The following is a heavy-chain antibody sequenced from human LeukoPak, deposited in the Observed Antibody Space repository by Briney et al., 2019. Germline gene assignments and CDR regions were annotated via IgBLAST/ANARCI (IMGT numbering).Heavy chain of an antibody. D-gene: IGHD1-26*01. Sequence: ASVKVFCKASGYTFTSYGISWVRQAPGQGLEWVGWISAYNGNTNYAQKLQGRVTMTTDTSTSTAYMELRSLRSDDTAVYCCARDRTYSGSYYSGYWGQGTLVTVSS. J-gene: IGHJ4*02. V-gene: IGHV1-18*01. CDR3: ARDRTYSGSYYSGY. CDR1: GYTFTSYG. CDR2: ISAYNGNT.